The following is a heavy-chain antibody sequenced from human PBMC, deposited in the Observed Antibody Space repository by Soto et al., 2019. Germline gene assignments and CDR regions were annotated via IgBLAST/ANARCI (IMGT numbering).Heavy chain of an antibody. CDR3: ARGSYGSKY. Sequence: QVQLVQSGAEVMKPGASVKLCCEASGYTFTHYDINWVRQAAGQGLEWMGWLDPNTGYTGYTQNFQARFTMTRNTSINTAYLEVNSLRSEDTAVYYCARGSYGSKYWGQGTLVTVSS. J-gene: IGHJ4*02. CDR1: GYTFTHYD. V-gene: IGHV1-8*01. D-gene: IGHD3-10*01. CDR2: LDPNTGYT.